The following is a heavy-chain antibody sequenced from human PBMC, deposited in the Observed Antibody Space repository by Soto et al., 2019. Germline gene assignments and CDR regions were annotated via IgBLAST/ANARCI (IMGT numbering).Heavy chain of an antibody. CDR3: AKSPGIAVAGIDY. CDR2: IHYSGST. D-gene: IGHD6-19*01. CDR1: GGSISSSTYY. Sequence: QLHLQESGPGLVKPSETLSLTCTVSGGSISSSTYYWVWIRQPPGKGLEWIGNIHYSGSTYNNPSLIRRVTISVDTSKNHPSLKLSSVTAADTAVYYCAKSPGIAVAGIDYWGQGTLVTVSS. V-gene: IGHV4-39*02. J-gene: IGHJ4*02.